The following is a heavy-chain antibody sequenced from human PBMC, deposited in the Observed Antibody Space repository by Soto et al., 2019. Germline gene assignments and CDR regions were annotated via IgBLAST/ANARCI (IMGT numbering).Heavy chain of an antibody. CDR2: ISAYNGNT. J-gene: IGHJ5*02. Sequence: ASVKVSCKASGYTLTSYGISWVRQAPGQGLEWMGWISAYNGNTNYAQKLQGRVTMTTDTSTSTAYMELRSLRSDDTAVYYCARNNYYDSSGYSNWFDPWGQGTLVTVSS. D-gene: IGHD3-22*01. CDR3: ARNNYYDSSGYSNWFDP. CDR1: GYTLTSYG. V-gene: IGHV1-18*01.